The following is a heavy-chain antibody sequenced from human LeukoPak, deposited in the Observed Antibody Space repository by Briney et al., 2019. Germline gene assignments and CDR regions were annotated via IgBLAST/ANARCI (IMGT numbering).Heavy chain of an antibody. V-gene: IGHV3-21*01. CDR3: ARDTGGVEMDRGEFDY. J-gene: IGHJ4*02. CDR2: ISSTGTYL. D-gene: IGHD5-24*01. CDR1: GFTFSDYN. Sequence: GGSLRLSCAASGFTFSDYNMNWVRQAPGKGLEWISSISSTGTYLYYSDSVRGRFTISRDNVKYSLYLQLNSLRAEDTAVYYCARDTGGVEMDRGEFDYWGQGTPVTVSS.